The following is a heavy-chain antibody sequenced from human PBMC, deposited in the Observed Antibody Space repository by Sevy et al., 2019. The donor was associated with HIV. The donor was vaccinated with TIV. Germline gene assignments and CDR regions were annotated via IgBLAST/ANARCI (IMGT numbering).Heavy chain of an antibody. CDR3: AREYCSTASCYIDP. V-gene: IGHV3-30*04. Sequence: GGSLRLSCAASGFTFTSYAMHWVRQAPGKGLEWVAVISYDGSNKYYADSVKGRFTISRDNSKNTLYLQMNSLRAEDTAVYYCAREYCSTASCYIDPWGQGTLVTVSS. CDR2: ISYDGSNK. J-gene: IGHJ5*02. CDR1: GFTFTSYA. D-gene: IGHD2-2*02.